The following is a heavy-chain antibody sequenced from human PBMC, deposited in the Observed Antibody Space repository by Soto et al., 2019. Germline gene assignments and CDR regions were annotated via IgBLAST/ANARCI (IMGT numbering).Heavy chain of an antibody. V-gene: IGHV5-51*01. D-gene: IGHD6-13*01. CDR2: IYPGDSDT. CDR1: GYSFTSYW. Sequence: GESLKISCKGSGYSFTSYWIGWVRQMPGKGLEWMGIIYPGDSDTRYSPSFQGQVTISADKSISTAYLQWSSLKASDTAMYYCAISSSWNYYYYGMDVWGQGTTVTVSS. J-gene: IGHJ6*02. CDR3: AISSSWNYYYYGMDV.